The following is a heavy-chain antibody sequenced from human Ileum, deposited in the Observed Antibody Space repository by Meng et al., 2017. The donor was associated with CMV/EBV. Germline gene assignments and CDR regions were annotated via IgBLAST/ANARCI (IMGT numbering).Heavy chain of an antibody. V-gene: IGHV3-74*01. J-gene: IGHJ3*02. D-gene: IGHD2/OR15-2a*01. CDR3: ARAYCSTSTCIRAYDI. CDR2: MNSDGSST. CDR1: GFTFSRFW. Sequence: GGSLRLSCAASGFTFSRFWMHWVRQAPGKGLVWVSRMNSDGSSTTYADSVKGRFTISRDNAKNMLYLQMNSLRAEDTAVYYCARAYCSTSTCIRAYDIWGQGTMVTVSS.